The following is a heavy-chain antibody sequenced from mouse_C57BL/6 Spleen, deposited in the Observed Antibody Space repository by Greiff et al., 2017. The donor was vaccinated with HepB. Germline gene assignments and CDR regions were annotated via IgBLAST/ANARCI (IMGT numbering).Heavy chain of an antibody. CDR3: TTITTVPHYYAMDY. CDR1: GFTFSDAW. V-gene: IGHV6-6*01. J-gene: IGHJ4*01. CDR2: IRNKANNHAT. Sequence: EVKLMESGGGLVQPGGSMKLSCAASGFTFSDAWMDWVRQSPEKGLEWVAEIRNKANNHATYYAESVKGRFTISRDDSKSSVYLQMNSLRAEDTGIYYCTTITTVPHYYAMDYWGQGTSVTVSS. D-gene: IGHD1-1*01.